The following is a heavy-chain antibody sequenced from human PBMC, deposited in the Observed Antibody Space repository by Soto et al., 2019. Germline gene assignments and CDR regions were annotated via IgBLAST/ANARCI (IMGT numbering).Heavy chain of an antibody. CDR1: GGDFNRHT. CDR2: IIPIFGTA. Sequence: QVQLVQSGAAVRKPGSSVRVSCKASGGDFNRHTISWVRQAPGQGLEWMGGIIPIFGTANHAQKFQGRVTIIADESTSTVYMELSSLRSDDTAIYYCARGWGYDSTDYYYAYWGQGTLVIVSS. V-gene: IGHV1-69*01. J-gene: IGHJ4*02. CDR3: ARGWGYDSTDYYYAY. D-gene: IGHD3-22*01.